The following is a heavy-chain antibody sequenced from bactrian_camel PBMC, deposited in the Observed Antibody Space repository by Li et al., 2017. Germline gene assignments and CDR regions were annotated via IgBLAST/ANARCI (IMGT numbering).Heavy chain of an antibody. CDR1: GSSYSRYC. D-gene: IGHD1*01. Sequence: VQLVESGGGSVQAGGSMTLSCVVSGSSYSRYCMGWYRQDPGKEREGIAVIYSTGGAIYYADSVKGRFSISQDFTKNAVFLTMDNLKVEDTAMYYCAADVRWDCNAGSWLSDPRHTPEFGYWGQGTQVTVS. J-gene: IGHJ6*01. CDR2: IYSTGGAI. CDR3: AADVRWDCNAGSWLSDPRHTPEFGY. V-gene: IGHV3-3*01.